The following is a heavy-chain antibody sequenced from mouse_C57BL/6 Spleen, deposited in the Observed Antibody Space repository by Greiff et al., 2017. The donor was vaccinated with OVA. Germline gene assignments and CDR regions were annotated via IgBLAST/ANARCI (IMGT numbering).Heavy chain of an antibody. D-gene: IGHD1-1*01. V-gene: IGHV1-54*01. J-gene: IGHJ4*01. Sequence: QVQLQQSGAELVRPGTSVKMSCKASGYAFTNYLIEWVKQRPGQGLEWIGVINPGSGGTNYNEKFKGKATLTADKSSSTAYMQLSSLTSEDSAVYFCERCATVVDDMDYWGQGTSVTVSS. CDR3: ERCATVVDDMDY. CDR1: GYAFTNYL. CDR2: INPGSGGT.